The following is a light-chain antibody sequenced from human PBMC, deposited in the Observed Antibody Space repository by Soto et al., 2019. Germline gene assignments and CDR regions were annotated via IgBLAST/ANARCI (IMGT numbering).Light chain of an antibody. Sequence: QSVLTQPPSMSAAPGQRVTISCSGGSSNIGAGYTVHWYQQHPEKAPKLLIHSNSQRPSGVPDRFSGSRSGTSASLAISGLQSDDEADYYCATWDDSLSGPVFGGGTKLTVL. CDR3: ATWDDSLSGPV. CDR2: SNS. J-gene: IGLJ2*01. CDR1: SSNIGAGYT. V-gene: IGLV1-40*01.